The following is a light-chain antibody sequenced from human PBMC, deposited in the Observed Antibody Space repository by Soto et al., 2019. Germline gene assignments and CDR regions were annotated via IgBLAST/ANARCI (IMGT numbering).Light chain of an antibody. CDR2: KAS. CDR1: QSINNW. Sequence: DIQMTQSPSTLSASVGDRVTITCRASQSINNWLAWYQQKPGKAPKLLIYKASNLDIGVPSRFSGSGSGTDFTLTISRLEPEDFAVYYCQQYGSSQFTFGPGTKVDIK. V-gene: IGKV1-5*03. J-gene: IGKJ3*01. CDR3: QQYGSSQFT.